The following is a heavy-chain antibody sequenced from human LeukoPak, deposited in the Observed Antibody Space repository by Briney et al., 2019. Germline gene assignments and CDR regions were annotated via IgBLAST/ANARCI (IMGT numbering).Heavy chain of an antibody. CDR2: IYYSGST. D-gene: IGHD4/OR15-4a*01. V-gene: IGHV4-59*01. CDR1: GGSMSSYY. Sequence: SETLSLTCTVSGGSMSSYYWSWIRQPPGKGLEWIGYIYYSGSTNYNPSLKSRVTISVDTSKNQFSLKLTSVTAADTAVYYCARTIYYYYGMDVWGQGTTVTVSS. J-gene: IGHJ6*02. CDR3: ARTIYYYYGMDV.